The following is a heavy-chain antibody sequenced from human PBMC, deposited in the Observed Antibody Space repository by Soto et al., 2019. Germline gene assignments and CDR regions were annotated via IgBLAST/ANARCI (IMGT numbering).Heavy chain of an antibody. Sequence: LVQSGAEVKKPGSSVKVSCXXSGGTFSSYSINXXXXPPSQGLEWMAGIIPIFGSANYAQKFQGRVTITADESTSTAYMELSSLRSEDTAVYYCARDGGRHSGGIDYGGQGTLVTVSS. D-gene: IGHD1-26*01. CDR3: ARDGGRHSGGIDY. CDR1: GGTFSSYS. V-gene: IGHV1-69*01. CDR2: IIPIFGSA. J-gene: IGHJ4*02.